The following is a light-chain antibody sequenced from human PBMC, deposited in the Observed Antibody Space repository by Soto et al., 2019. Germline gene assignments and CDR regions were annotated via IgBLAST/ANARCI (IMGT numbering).Light chain of an antibody. CDR1: SSDVGAYNF. Sequence: QSALTQPASVSGSPGQSITISCTGTSSDVGAYNFVSWYQHHPGKAPELMIYEVSNRPSGVSNRFSGSKSGNTASLTISGLQAEDEGDYYCSSYASGSTVYVFGTGTKLTVL. CDR2: EVS. CDR3: SSYASGSTVYV. V-gene: IGLV2-14*01. J-gene: IGLJ1*01.